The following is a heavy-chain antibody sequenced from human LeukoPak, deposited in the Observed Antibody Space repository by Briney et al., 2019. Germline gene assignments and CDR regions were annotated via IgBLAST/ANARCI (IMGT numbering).Heavy chain of an antibody. CDR1: GGSISSSSYY. Sequence: SETLSLTCTVSGGSISSSSYYWAWIRQPPGKGREWFGSIYSGNTYYKSSLKSRVTIAVDTSKNQFSLKLNSVTAADTAVYYCARESYYDSSGYSHDAFDIWGQGTMVTVSS. CDR2: IYSGNT. D-gene: IGHD3-22*01. V-gene: IGHV4-39*07. J-gene: IGHJ3*02. CDR3: ARESYYDSSGYSHDAFDI.